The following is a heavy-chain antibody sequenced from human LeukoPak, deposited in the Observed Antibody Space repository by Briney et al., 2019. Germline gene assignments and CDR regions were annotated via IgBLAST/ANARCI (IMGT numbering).Heavy chain of an antibody. D-gene: IGHD3/OR15-3a*01. CDR2: INHSGST. CDR1: GGSFSGYY. V-gene: IGHV4-34*01. CDR3: ARLRHQIECDYDFYSGIDN. J-gene: IGHJ6*02. Sequence: SETLSLTCAVSGGSFSGYYWSWIRQPPGKGLEWVWDINHSGSTNYNTSLKSRVTISVDTSKNQFSLKLSSVTAADTAVYSCARLRHQIECDYDFYSGIDNWGQGASVTVSS.